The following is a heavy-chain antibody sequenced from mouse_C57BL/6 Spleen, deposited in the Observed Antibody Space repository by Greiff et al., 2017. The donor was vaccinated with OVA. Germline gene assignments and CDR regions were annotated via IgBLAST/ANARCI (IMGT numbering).Heavy chain of an antibody. V-gene: IGHV3-1*01. J-gene: IGHJ4*01. CDR1: GYSITSGYD. CDR2: IRYSGST. Sequence: EVKLQESGPGMVKPSQSLSLTCTVTGYSITSGYDWHWIRNFPGNKLEWMGYIRYSGSTNYNPSLKSRISITHDTSKNHFFLKLNSVTTEDTAPYYGARASYSNDGSAIDYWGQGTSVTVSS. D-gene: IGHD2-12*01. CDR3: ARASYSNDGSAIDY.